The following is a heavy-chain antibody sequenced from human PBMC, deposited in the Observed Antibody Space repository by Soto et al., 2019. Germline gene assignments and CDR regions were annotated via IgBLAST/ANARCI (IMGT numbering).Heavy chain of an antibody. V-gene: IGHV1-46*01. CDR2: INPSGGST. CDR1: GYTFSSQY. CDR3: ARDGDCSGGSCSTNYWFDP. Sequence: QVQLEQSGAEVKKPGASVKVSCKASGYTFSSQYMNWVRQAPGQGLEWMGIINPSGGSTSSAQKFQGRLTLTRDISTSTCYMELSRLRSEDTAVYYCARDGDCSGGSCSTNYWFDPWGQGTLVTVSS. J-gene: IGHJ5*02. D-gene: IGHD2-15*01.